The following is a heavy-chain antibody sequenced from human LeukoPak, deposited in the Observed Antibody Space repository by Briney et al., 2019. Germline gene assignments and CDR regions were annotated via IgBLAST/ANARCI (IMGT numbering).Heavy chain of an antibody. CDR3: ARQFYGSGSYSY. Sequence: KPSETLSLTCAVYGGSFSGYYWSWIRQPPGKGLEWIGEINHSGSTNYSPSLKSRVTISVDTSKNQFSLKLSSVTAADTAVYYCARQFYGSGSYSYWGQGTLVTVSS. D-gene: IGHD3-10*01. CDR1: GGSFSGYY. CDR2: INHSGST. V-gene: IGHV4-34*01. J-gene: IGHJ4*02.